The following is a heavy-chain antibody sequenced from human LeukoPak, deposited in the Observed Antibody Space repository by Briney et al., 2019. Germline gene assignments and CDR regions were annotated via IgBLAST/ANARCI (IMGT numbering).Heavy chain of an antibody. D-gene: IGHD2-2*01. J-gene: IGHJ4*02. V-gene: IGHV1-2*02. Sequence: GASVKVFYKASGYTFTGYYKHSVRQAPGHGLEWMGWINPNRGGTNYAQKFQGRVTMTRDTSISTAYMDQRRLRSDDTAVYYCARIHCDSTSCYYFDYWAQGTQVTVSS. CDR1: GYTFTGYY. CDR2: INPNRGGT. CDR3: ARIHCDSTSCYYFDY.